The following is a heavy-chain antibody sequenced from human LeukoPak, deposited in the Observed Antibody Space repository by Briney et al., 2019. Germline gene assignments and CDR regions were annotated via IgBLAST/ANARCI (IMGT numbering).Heavy chain of an antibody. CDR2: IRYDGSNK. Sequence: GGSLRLSCAASGFTFSSYGMHWVRQAPGKGLEGVAFIRYDGSNKYYADSVKGRFTISRDNSKNTLYMQMNSLRAEDTAVYYCAKDGIVGSTTTLDYWGQGTLVTVSS. J-gene: IGHJ4*02. D-gene: IGHD1-26*01. V-gene: IGHV3-30*02. CDR1: GFTFSSYG. CDR3: AKDGIVGSTTTLDY.